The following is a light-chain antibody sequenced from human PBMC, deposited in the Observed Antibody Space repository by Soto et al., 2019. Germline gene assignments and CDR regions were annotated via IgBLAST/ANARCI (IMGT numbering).Light chain of an antibody. CDR2: DVS. J-gene: IGLJ2*01. Sequence: QSALTQPRSVSGSPGQSVTISCTGTSSDVGGYNYVSWYQQHPGKAPKIIIYDVSKRPSGVPDRFSGSTSGNTASLTISGLQAEDDAFYYCCSYAGSNTLVFGGGTKVTVL. V-gene: IGLV2-11*01. CDR1: SSDVGGYNY. CDR3: CSYAGSNTLV.